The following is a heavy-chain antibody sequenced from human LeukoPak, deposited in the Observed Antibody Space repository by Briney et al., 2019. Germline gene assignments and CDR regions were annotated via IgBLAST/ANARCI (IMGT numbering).Heavy chain of an antibody. D-gene: IGHD3-22*01. Sequence: GGSLRLSCAASGFTFDDYAMRWVRQAPGKGLEWVSGISWNSGSIDYADSVKGRFTISRDNAKNSLYLQMNSLRAEDTALYYCAKVFYDSSGYYLDYWGQGTLVTVSP. CDR2: ISWNSGSI. J-gene: IGHJ4*02. CDR3: AKVFYDSSGYYLDY. V-gene: IGHV3-9*01. CDR1: GFTFDDYA.